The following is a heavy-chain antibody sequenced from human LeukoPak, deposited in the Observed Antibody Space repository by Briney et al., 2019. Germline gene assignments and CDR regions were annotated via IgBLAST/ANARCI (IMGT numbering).Heavy chain of an antibody. J-gene: IGHJ4*02. CDR1: GFTSSSCG. Sequence: GGSLRLSCAASGFTSSSCGFNWVRQAPGKGLEWVSSIGPTGTDRYYADSVRGRFTITRDNAKNSMYLQMDSLRDEDTAVYYCATETIGRHYDYWGQGTLLTVSS. CDR3: ATETIGRHYDY. V-gene: IGHV3-21*01. D-gene: IGHD1-14*01. CDR2: IGPTGTDR.